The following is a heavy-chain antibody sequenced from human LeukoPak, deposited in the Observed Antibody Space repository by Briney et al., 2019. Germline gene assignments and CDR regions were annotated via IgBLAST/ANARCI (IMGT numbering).Heavy chain of an antibody. CDR1: GFTFSSYG. V-gene: IGHV3-30*03. Sequence: GRSLRLSCAASGFTFSSYGMHWVRQAPGKGLEWVAVISYDGSNKYYADSVKGRFTISRDNSKNTLYLQMNSLRAEDTAVYYCARDPNGDYIGAFDILGQGTMVTVSS. CDR3: ARDPNGDYIGAFDI. CDR2: ISYDGSNK. D-gene: IGHD4-17*01. J-gene: IGHJ3*02.